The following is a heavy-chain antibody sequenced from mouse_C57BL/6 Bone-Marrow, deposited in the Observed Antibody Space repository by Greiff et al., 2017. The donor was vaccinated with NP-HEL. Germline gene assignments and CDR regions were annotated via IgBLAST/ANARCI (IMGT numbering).Heavy chain of an antibody. Sequence: DVQLQESGPGLVKPSQSLSLTCSVTGYSITSGYYWNWIRQFPGNKLEWMGYISYDGSNHYNPSLKNRISITRDTSKNQFFLKLNSVTTEDTATYYCARRGGNYYGSSFYYYAMDYWGQGTSVTVSS. D-gene: IGHD1-1*01. J-gene: IGHJ4*01. CDR3: ARRGGNYYGSSFYYYAMDY. CDR2: ISYDGSN. CDR1: GYSITSGYY. V-gene: IGHV3-6*01.